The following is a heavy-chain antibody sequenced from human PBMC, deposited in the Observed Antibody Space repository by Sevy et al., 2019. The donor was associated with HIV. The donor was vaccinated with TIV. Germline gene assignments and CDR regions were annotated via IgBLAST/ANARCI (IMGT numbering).Heavy chain of an antibody. J-gene: IGHJ4*02. D-gene: IGHD6-13*01. CDR2: ISSSSSYI. Sequence: GGSLRLSCAASGFSFSTYSMSWVRQAPGKGLEWVSSISSSSSYIFYADSVKGRFTISRDNAKNSLYLQMNSLRAEDTAVYYCASGKSSSWYFDWAEDLSGTLYNWGQGTLVTVSS. CDR3: ASGKSSSWYFDWAEDLSGTLYN. V-gene: IGHV3-21*01. CDR1: GFSFSTYS.